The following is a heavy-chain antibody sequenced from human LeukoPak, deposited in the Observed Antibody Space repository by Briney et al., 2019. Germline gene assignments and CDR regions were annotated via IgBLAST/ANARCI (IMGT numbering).Heavy chain of an antibody. V-gene: IGHV1-46*01. D-gene: IGHD2-2*01. Sequence: ASVKVSCKASGYTFTSYYMHWVRQAPGQGLEWMGIINPSGGSTSYAQKFQGRVTMTRDTSTSTVYMELSSLRSEDTAVYYCARTRYCSSTSCAPDFDYWGQGTLVTVSS. CDR2: INPSGGST. CDR1: GYTFTSYY. CDR3: ARTRYCSSTSCAPDFDY. J-gene: IGHJ4*02.